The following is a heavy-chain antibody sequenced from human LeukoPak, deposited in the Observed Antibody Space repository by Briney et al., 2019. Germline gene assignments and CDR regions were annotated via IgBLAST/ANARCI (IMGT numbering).Heavy chain of an antibody. CDR2: IYSGGST. CDR1: GFTVSSNY. D-gene: IGHD1-26*01. J-gene: IGHJ4*02. CDR3: ARAWDSGSCYADY. V-gene: IGHV3-66*02. Sequence: GGSLRLSCAASGFTVSSNYMSWVRQAPGKGLEWVSVIYSGGSTYYADSVKGRFTISRDNSKNTLYLQMNSLRAEDTAVYYCARAWDSGSCYADYWGQGTLVTVSS.